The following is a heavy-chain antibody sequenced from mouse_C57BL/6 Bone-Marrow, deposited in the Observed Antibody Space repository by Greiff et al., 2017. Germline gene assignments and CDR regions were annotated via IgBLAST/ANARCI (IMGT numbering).Heavy chain of an antibody. V-gene: IGHV10-1*01. Sequence: EVHLVESGGGLVQPKGSLKLSCAASGFSFNTYAMNWVRQAPGKGLEWVARIRSKSNNYATYYADSVKDRFTISRDDSESMLYLQMNNLKTEDTAMYYCGRYGNYDWYFDVWGTGTTGTVSS. CDR1: GFSFNTYA. CDR3: GRYGNYDWYFDV. CDR2: IRSKSNNYAT. D-gene: IGHD2-1*01. J-gene: IGHJ1*03.